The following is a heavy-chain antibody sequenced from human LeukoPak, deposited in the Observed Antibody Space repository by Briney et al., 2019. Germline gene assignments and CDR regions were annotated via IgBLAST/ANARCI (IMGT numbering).Heavy chain of an antibody. CDR1: GYTFPSYG. D-gene: IGHD1-26*01. V-gene: IGHV1-18*01. J-gene: IGHJ4*02. Sequence: ASVSVSCKASGYTFPSYGFSWVRPAPGQGLEWMVWISAYNATTNYAQKLQGRVTMTTATSTSTAYMELRSLRSDDTAVYYCARGEVGATNFDYWGQGTLVTVSS. CDR2: ISAYNATT. CDR3: ARGEVGATNFDY.